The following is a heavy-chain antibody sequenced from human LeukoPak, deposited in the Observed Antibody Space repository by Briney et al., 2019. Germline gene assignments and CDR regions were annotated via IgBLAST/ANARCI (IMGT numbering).Heavy chain of an antibody. D-gene: IGHD3-22*01. Sequence: SQTLSLTCTVSGGSISSGSYYWGWIRQPPGKGLEWIGSIYYSGSTYYNPSLKSRVTISVDTSKNQFSLKLSSVTAADTAVYYCARHVDGRSGYYIGLVDYWGQGTLVTVSS. CDR1: GGSISSGSYY. V-gene: IGHV4-39*01. CDR2: IYYSGST. J-gene: IGHJ4*02. CDR3: ARHVDGRSGYYIGLVDY.